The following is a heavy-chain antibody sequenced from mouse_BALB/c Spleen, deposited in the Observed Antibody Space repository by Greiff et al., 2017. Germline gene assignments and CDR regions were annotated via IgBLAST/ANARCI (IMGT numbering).Heavy chain of an antibody. J-gene: IGHJ2*01. CDR3: TRGYRGDYFDY. CDR1: GYTFTSYW. D-gene: IGHD2-12*01. V-gene: IGHV1-5*01. Sequence: VQLQQSGTVLARPGASVKMSCKASGYTFTSYWMHWVKQRPGQGLEWIGAIYPGNSDTSYNQKFKGKAKLTAVTSTSTAYMELSSLINEDSAVYYCTRGYRGDYFDYWGQGTTLTVSS. CDR2: IYPGNSDT.